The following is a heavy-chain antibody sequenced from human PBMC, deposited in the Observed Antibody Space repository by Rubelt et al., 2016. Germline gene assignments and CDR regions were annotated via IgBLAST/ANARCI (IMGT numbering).Heavy chain of an antibody. D-gene: IGHD3-10*01. Sequence: QVQLVQSGAEVKKPGASVKVSCKASGYTFTSYGISWVRQAPGQGLEWMGWISAYNGNTNYAQKRQGRVTMTTDTSTSPAYMELRSLRSDDTAVYYCARDPLPVRGVIMTPTHWGQGTLVTVSS. CDR2: ISAYNGNT. V-gene: IGHV1-18*01. CDR1: GYTFTSYG. CDR3: ARDPLPVRGVIMTPTH. J-gene: IGHJ4*02.